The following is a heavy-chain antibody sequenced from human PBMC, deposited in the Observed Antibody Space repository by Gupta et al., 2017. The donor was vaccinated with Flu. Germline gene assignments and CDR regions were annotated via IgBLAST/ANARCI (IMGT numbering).Heavy chain of an antibody. CDR1: GGTFDAHS. D-gene: IGHD3-10*01. Sequence: QVQLVQSGAEVKKPGSSVKVSCKASGGTFDAHSIYWVRQAPGQRLEWMGRTIPILAMANVAQKFQGRVLITTDKSKTTAYMELRSLRSEDTAMYYCATSYGSGNSPFDNWGQGTQVTVSS. V-gene: IGHV1-69*02. CDR3: ATSYGSGNSPFDN. CDR2: TIPILAMA. J-gene: IGHJ4*02.